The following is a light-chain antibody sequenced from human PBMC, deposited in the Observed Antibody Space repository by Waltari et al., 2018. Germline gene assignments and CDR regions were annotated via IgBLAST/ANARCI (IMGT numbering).Light chain of an antibody. CDR3: QTWDPYIVV. V-gene: IGLV4-69*01. CDR2: LNSDGSH. Sequence: QLVLTQSPSASASLGASVKITCTLSSEHSLYDIAWHQQHRERGPRFLMRLNSDGSHTKGDGIPDRFSGSSSGAERYLIISSLQYEDEADYYCQTWDPYIVVFGGGTKLTVL. CDR1: SEHSLYD. J-gene: IGLJ2*01.